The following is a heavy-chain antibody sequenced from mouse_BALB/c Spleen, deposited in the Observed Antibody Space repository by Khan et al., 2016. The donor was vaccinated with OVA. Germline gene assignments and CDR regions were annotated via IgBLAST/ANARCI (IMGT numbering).Heavy chain of an antibody. CDR3: ARGGSSGPAWFAY. D-gene: IGHD3-1*01. CDR1: GYSITSGYF. CDR2: IRYDGDS. V-gene: IGHV3-6*02. J-gene: IGHJ3*01. Sequence: EVQLQESGPGLVKPSQSLSLTCSVTGYSITSGYFWNWIRQFPGNNLEWLGYIRYDGDSNYNPSLKNRISITRDKSKNQFFLKLNSVPPEDTATXYSARGGSSGPAWFAYWGQGTLVTVSA.